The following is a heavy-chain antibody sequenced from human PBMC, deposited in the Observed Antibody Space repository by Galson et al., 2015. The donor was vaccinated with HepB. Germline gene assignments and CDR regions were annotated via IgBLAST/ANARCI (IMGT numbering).Heavy chain of an antibody. CDR2: IYYNGNR. D-gene: IGHD6-6*01. CDR3: ALAARSLRFWFDP. Sequence: TLSLTCTVTGGSISSGGYYWSWIRQRPGKGLEWIGYIYYNGNRYYNPSLKSRVSISVDTSKNQFSLKLSSVTAADTAVYYCALAARSLRFWFDPWGRGTLVTVSS. CDR1: GGSISSGGYY. J-gene: IGHJ5*02. V-gene: IGHV4-31*03.